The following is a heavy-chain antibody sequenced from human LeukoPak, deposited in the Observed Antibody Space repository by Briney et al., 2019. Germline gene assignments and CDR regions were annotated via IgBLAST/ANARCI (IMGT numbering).Heavy chain of an antibody. D-gene: IGHD3-22*01. CDR2: IFYSGST. CDR1: GASISSSTCY. V-gene: IGHV4-39*01. CDR3: ARTCGRGTIDPGTSGFVDY. J-gene: IGHJ4*02. Sequence: PSETLSLTCTVSGASISSSTCYWDWIRQPPGKGLEWMRSIFYSGSTNYKSSLWSRITISIDTSKNQFSLKLNPVTAADTAVYYCARTCGRGTIDPGTSGFVDYWGQGTLVTVSS.